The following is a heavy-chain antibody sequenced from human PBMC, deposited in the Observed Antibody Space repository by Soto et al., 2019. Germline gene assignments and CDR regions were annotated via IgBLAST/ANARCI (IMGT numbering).Heavy chain of an antibody. J-gene: IGHJ4*02. V-gene: IGHV1-18*01. CDR2: ISAYNGNT. CDR1: GYTFTSYG. CDR3: ARDPRYIVVVPAAGSEPFDY. Sequence: ASVKVSCKASGYTFTSYGISWVRQAPGQGLEWMGWISAYNGNTNYAQKPQGRVTMTTDTSTSTAYMELRSLRSDDTAVYYCARDPRYIVVVPAAGSEPFDYWGQGTLVTVSS. D-gene: IGHD2-2*01.